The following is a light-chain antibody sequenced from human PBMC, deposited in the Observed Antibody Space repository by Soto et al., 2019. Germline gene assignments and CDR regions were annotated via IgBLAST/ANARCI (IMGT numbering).Light chain of an antibody. Sequence: EIVLTQSPSTLSPSLGARATLPCRARQSVSNNYLAWYQHNPGPAQSLLIYGASSRATGMPDRFSGSGSGTDFTLTISRLEPEDFAVYYCQQYGSSHSWTFGQGTKVDIK. J-gene: IGKJ1*01. V-gene: IGKV3-20*01. CDR1: QSVSNNY. CDR3: QQYGSSHSWT. CDR2: GAS.